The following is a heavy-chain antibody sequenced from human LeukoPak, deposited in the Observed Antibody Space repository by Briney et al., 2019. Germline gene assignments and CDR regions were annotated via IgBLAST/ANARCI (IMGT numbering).Heavy chain of an antibody. CDR1: GFTFSTYW. CDR3: ASPHGDYYDAFDI. CDR2: IKGDGSST. D-gene: IGHD4-17*01. V-gene: IGHV3-74*01. Sequence: PGGSLRLSCAASGFTFSTYWMHWVRQAPGKGLVWVSRIKGDGSSTSYADSVKGRFTISRDNAKNSLYLQMNSLRAEDTAVYYCASPHGDYYDAFDIWGQGTMVTVSS. J-gene: IGHJ3*02.